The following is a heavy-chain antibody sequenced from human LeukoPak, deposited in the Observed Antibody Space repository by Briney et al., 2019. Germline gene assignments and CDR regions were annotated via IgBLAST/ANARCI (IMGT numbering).Heavy chain of an antibody. D-gene: IGHD3-9*01. CDR2: ISGSGDTI. Sequence: GGSLRLSCAASGFAFSSYSMNWVRQAPGKGLEWVSYISGSGDTIYYAASVKGRFTISRENAKNSLFLQMNSLRDEDTAVYYCARGYFDFDYWGQGTLVTVSS. CDR1: GFAFSSYS. J-gene: IGHJ4*02. CDR3: ARGYFDFDY. V-gene: IGHV3-48*02.